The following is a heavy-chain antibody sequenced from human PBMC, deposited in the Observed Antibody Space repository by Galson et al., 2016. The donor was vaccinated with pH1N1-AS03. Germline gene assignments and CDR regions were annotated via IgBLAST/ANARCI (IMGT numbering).Heavy chain of an antibody. J-gene: IGHJ4*02. D-gene: IGHD4-23*01. V-gene: IGHV3-74*01. CDR3: ARDVGGPDDY. CDR1: GFTFSRYW. Sequence: SLRLSCAASGFTFSRYWMHWVRQAPGKGLVWVSHINEDGGTTRYADSVKGRFTISRDNSESTLYLQMNSLGDDDTAVYYCARDVGGPDDYWGQGTLVTVSP. CDR2: INEDGGTT.